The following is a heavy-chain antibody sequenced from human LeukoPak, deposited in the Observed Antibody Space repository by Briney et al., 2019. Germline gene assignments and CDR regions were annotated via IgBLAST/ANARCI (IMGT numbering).Heavy chain of an antibody. CDR2: FDEPEDGEI. J-gene: IGHJ4*02. Sequence: GASVKVSCKVSGDTLTELSIHWVRQAPGKGLERMGGFDEPEDGEIQYSQKFQGRVTMTEDTSTDTAYMELSTLRSEDTAVYYCAAGARWQLLDYWGQGTLVTVSS. V-gene: IGHV1-24*01. CDR1: GDTLTELS. CDR3: AAGARWQLLDY. D-gene: IGHD4-23*01.